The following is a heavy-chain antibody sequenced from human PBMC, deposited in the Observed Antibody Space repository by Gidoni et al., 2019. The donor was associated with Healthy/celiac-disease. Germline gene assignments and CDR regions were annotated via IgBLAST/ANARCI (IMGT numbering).Heavy chain of an antibody. Sequence: EVQLVESGGGLVQPGGSLRLSCAASGFTFSSYSMNWVRQAPGKGLEWVSYISSSSSTIYYADSVKGRFTISRDNAKNSLYLQMNSLRAEDTAVYYCARDLRIVGPGGNIWGQGTMVTVSS. J-gene: IGHJ3*02. D-gene: IGHD3-22*01. CDR1: GFTFSSYS. CDR2: ISSSSSTI. CDR3: ARDLRIVGPGGNI. V-gene: IGHV3-48*01.